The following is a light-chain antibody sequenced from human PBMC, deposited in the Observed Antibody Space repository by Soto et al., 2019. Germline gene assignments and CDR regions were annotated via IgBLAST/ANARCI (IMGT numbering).Light chain of an antibody. Sequence: QSALTQPASVSGSRGQAITISCTGTSSDVGAYNYVSWYQQHPGKAPKLMIYDVSNRPSGVSNRFSASKSGNTASLTISGLQAEDEADYYCSSYTTSSAYVFGTGTKVTVL. CDR3: SSYTTSSAYV. CDR2: DVS. V-gene: IGLV2-14*01. CDR1: SSDVGAYNY. J-gene: IGLJ1*01.